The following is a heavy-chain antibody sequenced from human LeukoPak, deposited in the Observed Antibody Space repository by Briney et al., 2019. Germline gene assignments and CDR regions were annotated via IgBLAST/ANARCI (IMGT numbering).Heavy chain of an antibody. V-gene: IGHV3-30*18. CDR3: AKVFRGGVDY. D-gene: IGHD2/OR15-2a*01. Sequence: TGASLRLSCTTSGFSSSNYDIHWVRQAPGKGLEWVAVISFDGTNKYCADSVKGRFTISRDNSKNTLYLQMNSLRAEDTAVYYCAKVFRGGVDYWGQGTLVTVSS. CDR2: ISFDGTNK. CDR1: GFSSSNYD. J-gene: IGHJ4*02.